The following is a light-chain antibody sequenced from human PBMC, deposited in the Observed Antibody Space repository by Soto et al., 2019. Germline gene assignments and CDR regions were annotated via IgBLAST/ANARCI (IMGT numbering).Light chain of an antibody. V-gene: IGKV3-15*01. J-gene: IGKJ5*01. CDR1: QSISSS. CDR3: QQYNNWPPIT. Sequence: EIVMTQSPATLSVSPGEGATLSCRASQSISSSLAWYQQIPGQAPRLLIYGASTRATGVPARFSGSGSGTGFTLTISSLRSEDFAVYFCQQYNNWPPITFGQGTRLEIK. CDR2: GAS.